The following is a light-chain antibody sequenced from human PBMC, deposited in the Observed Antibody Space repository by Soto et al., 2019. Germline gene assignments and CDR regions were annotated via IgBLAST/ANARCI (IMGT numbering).Light chain of an antibody. CDR3: QVRDVWPS. CDR1: QSVSTS. CDR2: DAS. V-gene: IGKV3-11*01. J-gene: IGKJ1*01. Sequence: EIVLTQSPVTLALSPGERAVLSCRASQSVSTSLAWYQHKPGQAPKLLIYDASKRAPGIPARFSGSGSGTVLTLTISSVEPGDFAVYYCQVRDVWPSFGRGTKVEIK.